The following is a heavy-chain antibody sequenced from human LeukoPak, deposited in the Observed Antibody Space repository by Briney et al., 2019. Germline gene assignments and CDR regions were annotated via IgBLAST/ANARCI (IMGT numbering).Heavy chain of an antibody. CDR1: GFTFSNYD. J-gene: IGHJ4*02. V-gene: IGHV3-23*01. CDR2: ISGTGGST. D-gene: IGHD1-26*01. Sequence: GGSLRLSCAASGFTFSNYDMSWVRQAPGKGLEWVSAISGTGGSTYHADSVKGRFTISRDNSKNTLYLQMNSLRAEDTAVYYCAKTPGGGSYHLDYWGQGTLVTVSS. CDR3: AKTPGGGSYHLDY.